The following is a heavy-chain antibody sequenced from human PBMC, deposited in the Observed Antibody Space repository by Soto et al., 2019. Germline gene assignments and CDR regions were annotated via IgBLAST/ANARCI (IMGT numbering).Heavy chain of an antibody. V-gene: IGHV3-30-3*01. J-gene: IGHJ5*02. CDR3: ARDTLLGDYDILNWFDP. CDR1: GFTFSSYA. Sequence: GGSLRLSCAASGFTFSSYAMHWVRQAPGKGLEWVAVISYDVSNKYYADSVKGRFTISRDNSKNTLYLQMNSLRAEDTAVYYCARDTLLGDYDILNWFDPWGQGTLVTVSS. D-gene: IGHD3-9*01. CDR2: ISYDVSNK.